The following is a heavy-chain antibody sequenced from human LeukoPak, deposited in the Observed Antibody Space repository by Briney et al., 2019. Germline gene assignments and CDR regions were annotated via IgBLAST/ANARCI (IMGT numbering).Heavy chain of an antibody. Sequence: GGSLRLSXAASGFTFDGYGMTWVRQAPGKGLEWVSAISGSGGSTYYADSVKGRFTISRDNSKNTLYLQMNSLRAEDTAVYYCAKDLERDYYDSSGYYPPISWGQGTLVTVSS. CDR2: ISGSGGST. J-gene: IGHJ4*02. D-gene: IGHD3-22*01. V-gene: IGHV3-23*01. CDR1: GFTFDGYG. CDR3: AKDLERDYYDSSGYYPPIS.